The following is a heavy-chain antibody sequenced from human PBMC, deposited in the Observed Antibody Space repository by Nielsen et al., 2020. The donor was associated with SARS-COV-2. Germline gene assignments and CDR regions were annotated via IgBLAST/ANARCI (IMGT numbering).Heavy chain of an antibody. J-gene: IGHJ4*02. V-gene: IGHV3-15*01. Sequence: VRQMPGKGLEWVGRIKSKTDGGTTDYAAPVKGRLTISRDDSKNTLYLQMNSLRAEDTAVYYCAKEDGITIFGVVTIARGFDYWGQGTLVTVSS. CDR2: IKSKTDGGTT. D-gene: IGHD3-3*01. CDR3: AKEDGITIFGVVTIARGFDY.